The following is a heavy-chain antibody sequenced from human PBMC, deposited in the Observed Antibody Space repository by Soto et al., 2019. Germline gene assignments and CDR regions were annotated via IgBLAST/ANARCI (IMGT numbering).Heavy chain of an antibody. CDR1: GYTFTSYA. D-gene: IGHD3-22*01. J-gene: IGHJ5*02. Sequence: ASVKVSCKASGYTFTSYAMHWVRQAPGQRLEWMGWINAGNGNTKYSQKFQGRVTITRDTSASTAYMELSSLRSEDTAVYYCARDHRDSSGHGYLNWFDPWGQGTLVTVSS. CDR3: ARDHRDSSGHGYLNWFDP. CDR2: INAGNGNT. V-gene: IGHV1-3*01.